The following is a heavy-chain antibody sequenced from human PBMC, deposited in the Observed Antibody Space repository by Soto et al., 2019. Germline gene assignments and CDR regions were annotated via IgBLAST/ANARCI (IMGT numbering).Heavy chain of an antibody. CDR2: IKSIYNGGTI. CDR1: GFTFSNAR. Sequence: PGGSLRLSCAGSGFTFSNARMSWVRQAPGKGLEWVGRIKSIYNGGTIEYAAPVKGRFIITRDDSRATVFLQMNSLKTEDTAVYYCATGQYFDFWGQGTQVTVSS. V-gene: IGHV3-15*01. J-gene: IGHJ4*02. CDR3: ATGQYFDF.